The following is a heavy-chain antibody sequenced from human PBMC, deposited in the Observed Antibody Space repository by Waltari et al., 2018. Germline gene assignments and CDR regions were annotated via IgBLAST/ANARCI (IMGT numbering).Heavy chain of an antibody. J-gene: IGHJ3*02. CDR2: IYHSGST. Sequence: QVQLQESGPGLVKPSETLSLTCAVSGYSISSGYYWGWIRQPPGKGLEWIGSIYHSGSTYYNPSLKSRVTISVDTSKNQFSLKLSSVTAADTAVYYCARHHYYGSGTVGAFDIWGQGTMVTVSS. CDR3: ARHHYYGSGTVGAFDI. D-gene: IGHD3-10*01. CDR1: GYSISSGYY. V-gene: IGHV4-38-2*01.